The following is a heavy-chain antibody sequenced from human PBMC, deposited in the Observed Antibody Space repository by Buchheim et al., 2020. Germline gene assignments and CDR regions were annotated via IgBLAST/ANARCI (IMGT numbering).Heavy chain of an antibody. CDR2: ISYDGSNK. D-gene: IGHD2-2*01. CDR1: GFTFSSYA. V-gene: IGHV3-30*04. CDR3: ARDLADIVVVPAAMLDYYYYGMDV. Sequence: QVQLVESGGGVVQPGRSLRLSCAASGFTFSSYAMHWVRQAPGKGLEWVAVISYDGSNKYYADSVKGRFTISRDNSKNTLYLQMNSLRVEDTAVYYCARDLADIVVVPAAMLDYYYYGMDVWGQGTT. J-gene: IGHJ6*02.